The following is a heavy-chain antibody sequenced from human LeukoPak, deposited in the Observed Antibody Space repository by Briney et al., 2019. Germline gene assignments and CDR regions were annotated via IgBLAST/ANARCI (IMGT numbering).Heavy chain of an antibody. Sequence: SETLSLTCAVYGGSFSGYYWSWIRQPPGKGLEWIGEINHSGSTNYNPSPKSRVTISVDTSKNQFSLKLSSVTAADTAVYYCARDLRYCSSTSCSDYWGQGTLVTVSS. V-gene: IGHV4-34*01. J-gene: IGHJ4*02. CDR2: INHSGST. CDR3: ARDLRYCSSTSCSDY. CDR1: GGSFSGYY. D-gene: IGHD2-2*01.